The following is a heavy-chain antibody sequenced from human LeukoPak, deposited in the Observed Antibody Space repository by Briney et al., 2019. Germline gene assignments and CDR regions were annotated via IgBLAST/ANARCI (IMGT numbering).Heavy chain of an antibody. J-gene: IGHJ6*03. CDR1: EFSISHYA. V-gene: IGHV3-23*01. CDR3: SKAPLEACAGAVCYYLDV. D-gene: IGHD2-8*02. Sequence: PGGSLRLSCTASEFSISHYAMSWVRQAPGKGLEWVSADTSSTTSTYYASSVRGRFTISRDNSMNTLYLQMNSLRADDTAVYYCSKAPLEACAGAVCYYLDVWGKGTTVIVSS. CDR2: DTSSTTST.